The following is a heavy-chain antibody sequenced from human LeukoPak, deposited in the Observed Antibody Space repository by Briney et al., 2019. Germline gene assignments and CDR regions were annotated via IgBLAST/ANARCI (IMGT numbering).Heavy chain of an antibody. J-gene: IGHJ6*02. CDR2: IYYSGST. CDR1: GGSISSYY. V-gene: IGHV4-59*08. CDR3: ARLHYYYGMDV. Sequence: SETLSLTCTVSGGSISSYYWSWIRQPPGKGLEWIGYIYYSGSTNYNPSLKSRVTISVDTSKNQFSLKLSSVTAADTAVYYCARLHYYYGMDVWGQGTTVTVSS.